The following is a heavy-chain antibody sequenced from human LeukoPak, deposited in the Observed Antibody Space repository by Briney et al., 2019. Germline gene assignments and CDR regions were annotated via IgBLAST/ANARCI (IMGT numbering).Heavy chain of an antibody. CDR3: ARALDYYDSSGYMYYFDY. CDR2: ISYSGSA. J-gene: IGHJ4*02. V-gene: IGHV4-59*12. CDR1: GGSISSYY. Sequence: SETLSLTCTVSGGSISSYYWSWIRQPLGKGLEWIGYISYSGSANYNPSLKSRVTISVDTSKNQFSLKLSSVTAADTAVYYCARALDYYDSSGYMYYFDYWGQGTLVTVSS. D-gene: IGHD3-22*01.